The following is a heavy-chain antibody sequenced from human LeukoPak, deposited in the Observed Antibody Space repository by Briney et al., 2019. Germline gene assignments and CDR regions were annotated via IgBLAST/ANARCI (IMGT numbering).Heavy chain of an antibody. CDR3: ARYGGGGGYFDY. D-gene: IGHD2-21*01. CDR1: GGSTGTYY. J-gene: IGHJ4*02. CDR2: IYYRGST. Sequence: ETLSLTCILSGGSTGTYYWSWIRHPPGEGLGWIGYIYYRGSTNYNPALKSRVTISVDTSKNQFSLKLSSVTAADTAVYYCARYGGGGGYFDYWGQGTLVTVSS. V-gene: IGHV4-59*01.